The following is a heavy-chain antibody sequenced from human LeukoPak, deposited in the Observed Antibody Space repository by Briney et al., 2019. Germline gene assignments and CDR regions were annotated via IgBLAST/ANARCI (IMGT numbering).Heavy chain of an antibody. CDR2: IYHSGST. D-gene: IGHD1-14*01. V-gene: IGHV4-59*01. CDR1: GDSLTTYY. Sequence: PSETLSLTCKVSGDSVSGDSLTTYYWSWLRQPPGKGLEWIGYIYHSGSTNYNPSLKSRVTISIDTSKNQFSLTLNSVTAADTATYYCARLYRTYYYMDVWGKGTTVTVSS. CDR3: ARLYRTYYYMDV. J-gene: IGHJ6*03.